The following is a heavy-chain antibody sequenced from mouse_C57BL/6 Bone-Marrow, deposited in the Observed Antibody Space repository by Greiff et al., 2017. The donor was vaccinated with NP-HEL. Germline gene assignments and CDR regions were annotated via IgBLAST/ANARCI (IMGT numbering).Heavy chain of an antibody. J-gene: IGHJ4*01. CDR2: IYPGDGDT. CDR3: ARRGYYDYDGAMDY. CDR1: GYAFSSSW. Sequence: VQLQQSGPELVKPGASVKISCKASGYAFSSSWMNWVKQRPGKGLEWIGRIYPGDGDTNYNGKFKGKATLTADKSSSTAYMQLSSLTSEDSAVYFCARRGYYDYDGAMDYWGQGTSVTVSS. D-gene: IGHD2-4*01. V-gene: IGHV1-82*01.